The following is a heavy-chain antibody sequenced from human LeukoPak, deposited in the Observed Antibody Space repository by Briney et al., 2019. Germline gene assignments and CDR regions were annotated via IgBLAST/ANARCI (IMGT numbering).Heavy chain of an antibody. CDR3: AKVLYRWCSTDARSAFDI. D-gene: IGHD2-8*02. Sequence: PGGSLTLSCAVSGFTFSSYALSWVRQAPGKGLEWVGVISGCGGSTYYADPVKGRFTISRDNSKNTLYLQMNSLSAEDTAVYYCAKVLYRWCSTDARSAFDIWGQETMVTVSS. V-gene: IGHV3-23*01. CDR1: GFTFSSYA. CDR2: ISGCGGST. J-gene: IGHJ3*02.